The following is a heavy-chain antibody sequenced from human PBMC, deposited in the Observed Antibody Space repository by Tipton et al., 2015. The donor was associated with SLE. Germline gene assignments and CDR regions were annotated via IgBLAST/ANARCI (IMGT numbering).Heavy chain of an antibody. D-gene: IGHD1-7*01. CDR1: GFTFSSYG. CDR3: VRGFNWNLPTDY. Sequence: SLRLSCAAPGFTFSSYGMHWVRQAPGKGLEWVAFIRYDGSNKYYADSVKGRFTISRDNSKNTLYLQMNSLRAEDTAVYYCVRGFNWNLPTDYWGQGTLVTVSS. V-gene: IGHV3-30*02. CDR2: IRYDGSNK. J-gene: IGHJ4*02.